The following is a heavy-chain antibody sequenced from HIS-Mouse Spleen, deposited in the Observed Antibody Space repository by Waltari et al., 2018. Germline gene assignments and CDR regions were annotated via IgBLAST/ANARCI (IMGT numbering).Heavy chain of an antibody. Sequence: QLQLQESGPGLVKPSETLSLTCTVSGGSISSSSYYWGWIRQRPGKGLEWIGRIYYSGSTDYNPSLKGRGTISVETSKNQFSLKLSSVTAADTAVYYCAREIPYSSSWYDWYFDLWGRGTLVTVSS. CDR1: GGSISSSSYY. D-gene: IGHD6-13*01. V-gene: IGHV4-39*07. CDR3: AREIPYSSSWYDWYFDL. J-gene: IGHJ2*01. CDR2: IYYSGST.